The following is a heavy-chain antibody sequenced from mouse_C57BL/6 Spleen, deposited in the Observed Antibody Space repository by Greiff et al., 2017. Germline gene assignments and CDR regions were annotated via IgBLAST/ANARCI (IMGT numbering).Heavy chain of an antibody. V-gene: IGHV10-1*01. CDR1: GFSFNTYA. CDR2: IRSKSNNYAT. CDR3: VRGLWLRRRDWYFDV. J-gene: IGHJ1*03. D-gene: IGHD2-2*01. Sequence: EVQLVESGGGLVQPKGSLKLSCAASGFSFNTYAMNWVRQAPGKGLEWVARIRSKSNNYATYYADSVKDRFTISRDDSESMLYLQMNNLKTEDTAMYYCVRGLWLRRRDWYFDVWGTGTTVTVSS.